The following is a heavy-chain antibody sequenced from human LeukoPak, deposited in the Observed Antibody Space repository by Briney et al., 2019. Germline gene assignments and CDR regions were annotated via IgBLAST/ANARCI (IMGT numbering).Heavy chain of an antibody. CDR3: VACTGGSCIHKWFDP. Sequence: GGSLRLSCVASGFTFSTYSMTWVRQAPGRGLEWVSSISGSSDNIVYADSVKGRFTLSRDNAKKSLYLQMNSLRAEDTAVYYCVACTGGSCIHKWFDPWGQGILVTVSS. CDR1: GFTFSTYS. D-gene: IGHD2-15*01. V-gene: IGHV3-21*01. J-gene: IGHJ5*02. CDR2: ISGSSDNI.